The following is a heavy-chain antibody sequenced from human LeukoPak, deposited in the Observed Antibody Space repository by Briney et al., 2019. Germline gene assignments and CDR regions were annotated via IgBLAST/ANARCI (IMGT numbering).Heavy chain of an antibody. V-gene: IGHV4-30-2*01. Sequence: SETLSLTCAVSGGSISSGGYSWSWIRQPPGKGLEWIGYIYHSGSTYYNPSPKSRVTISVDRSKNQFSLKLSSVTAADTAVYYCARVAGSGNYASFDYWGQGTLVTVSS. J-gene: IGHJ4*02. D-gene: IGHD3-10*01. CDR2: IYHSGST. CDR3: ARVAGSGNYASFDY. CDR1: GGSISSGGYS.